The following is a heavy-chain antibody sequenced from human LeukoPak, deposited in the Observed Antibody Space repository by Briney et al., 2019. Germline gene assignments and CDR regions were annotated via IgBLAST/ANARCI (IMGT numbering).Heavy chain of an antibody. CDR1: GFTLSKYA. D-gene: IGHD3-3*01. V-gene: IGHV3-23*01. CDR2: IDGSGGRP. CDR3: ARGKDHDFWNPFDH. J-gene: IGHJ4*02. Sequence: GGSLRLSCAASGFTLSKYAMNWVRQAPGKGLEWVSGIDGSGGRPPSADSVKGRFTISRDISKNTLYLQMNSLRAEDTAAYYCARGKDHDFWNPFDHWGQGTLVTVSS.